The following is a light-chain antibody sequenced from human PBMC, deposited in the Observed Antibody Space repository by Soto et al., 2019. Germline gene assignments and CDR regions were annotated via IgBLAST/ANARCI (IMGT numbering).Light chain of an antibody. CDR2: AAS. J-gene: IGKJ3*01. CDR3: QQSYSTPRWFT. V-gene: IGKV1-39*01. Sequence: DIQMTQSPSSLSASVGDRVTITCRASQSISSYLNWYQQKPGKAPKLLIYAASSLQSGVPSRFSGSGSGTDFTLTISSLQPEDFATYYCQQSYSTPRWFTFGPGTKVDIK. CDR1: QSISSY.